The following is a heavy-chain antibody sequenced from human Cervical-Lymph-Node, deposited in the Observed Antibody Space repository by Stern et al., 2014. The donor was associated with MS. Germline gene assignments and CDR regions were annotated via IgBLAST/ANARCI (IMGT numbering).Heavy chain of an antibody. Sequence: QVQLQESGPGLVRPSETLSLTCTVSGGSISSYCWSWVRQPPGKGLEWIGYLCYSGDTNYNPSLKSRVTISVDTSKNRFSLKVTSVTAADTAVYYCARDRGSYYWGQGTLVTVSS. CDR2: LCYSGDT. D-gene: IGHD1-26*01. CDR1: GGSISSYC. J-gene: IGHJ4*02. V-gene: IGHV4-59*01. CDR3: ARDRGSYY.